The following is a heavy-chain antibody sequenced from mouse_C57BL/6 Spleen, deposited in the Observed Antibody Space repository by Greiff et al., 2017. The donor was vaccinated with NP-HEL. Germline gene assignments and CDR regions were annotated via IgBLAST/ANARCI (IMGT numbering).Heavy chain of an antibody. J-gene: IGHJ3*01. Sequence: EVQRVESGGGLVQPGGSLSLSCAASGFTFTDYYMSWVRQPPGKALEWLGFIRNKANGYTTEYSASVKGRFTISRDNSQSILYLKRNTLRAEDSATYYCARYGDYDWFAYWGQGTLVTVSA. D-gene: IGHD2-4*01. CDR1: GFTFTDYY. CDR2: IRNKANGYTT. V-gene: IGHV7-3*01. CDR3: ARYGDYDWFAY.